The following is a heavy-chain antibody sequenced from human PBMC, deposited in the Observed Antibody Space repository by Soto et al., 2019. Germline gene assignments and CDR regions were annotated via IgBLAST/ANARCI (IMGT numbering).Heavy chain of an antibody. V-gene: IGHV1-69*06. CDR3: AGVRVIRGVIPSHFGL. CDR1: GGTFNSYG. J-gene: IGHJ4*02. CDR2: IIPRYGTV. D-gene: IGHD3-10*01. Sequence: QAHLAQSGAEVKKPGSSVTVSCKASGGTFNSYGISWVRQAPGQGLDWMGVIIPRYGTVNYAQKFQGRVSITADKSTSTAYMDLNSLRSDDTAVYYCAGVRVIRGVIPSHFGLWGQGTQVTVSS.